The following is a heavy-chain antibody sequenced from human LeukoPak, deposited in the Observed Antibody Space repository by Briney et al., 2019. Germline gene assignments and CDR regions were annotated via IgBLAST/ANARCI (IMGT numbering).Heavy chain of an antibody. J-gene: IGHJ4*02. D-gene: IGHD6-19*01. CDR2: ITWNSDYI. CDR1: GFTSDDYA. V-gene: IGHV3-9*02. Sequence: GRSLRLSCAASGFTSDDYAMHWVRQTPGKGLEWVSGITWNSDYISYADSVRGRFTISRDNAKNSLFLQMNSLRPEDTALYYCAKDLGAGQDYWGQGTLVTVSS. CDR3: AKDLGAGQDY.